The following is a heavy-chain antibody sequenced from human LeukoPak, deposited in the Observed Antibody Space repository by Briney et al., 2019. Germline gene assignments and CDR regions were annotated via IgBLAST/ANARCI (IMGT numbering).Heavy chain of an antibody. Sequence: SETLSLTCTVSGDSISSSSYYWSWIRQPAGKGLEWIGRIYTSGSTNYNPSLKSRVTMSVDTSKNQFSLKLSSVTAADTAVYYCARGQGYYGSGSEFDYWGQGTLVTVSS. D-gene: IGHD3-10*01. CDR1: GDSISSSSYY. CDR2: IYTSGST. V-gene: IGHV4-61*02. CDR3: ARGQGYYGSGSEFDY. J-gene: IGHJ4*02.